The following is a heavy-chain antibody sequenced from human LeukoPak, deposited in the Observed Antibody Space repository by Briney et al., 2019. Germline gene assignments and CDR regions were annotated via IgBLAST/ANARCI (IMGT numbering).Heavy chain of an antibody. D-gene: IGHD2-21*02. CDR3: ARDASHCGGDCFLYYFDY. CDR2: IIPIFGTA. CDR1: GYTFTSYY. V-gene: IGHV1-69*05. Sequence: SVKVSCKASGYTFTSYYIHWVRQAPGQGLEWMGRIIPIFGTANYAQKFQGRVTITTDESTSTAYMELSSLRSEDTAVYYCARDASHCGGDCFLYYFDYWGQGTLVTVSS. J-gene: IGHJ4*02.